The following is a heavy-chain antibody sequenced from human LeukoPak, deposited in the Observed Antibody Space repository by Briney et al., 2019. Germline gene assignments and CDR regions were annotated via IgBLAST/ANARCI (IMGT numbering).Heavy chain of an antibody. CDR2: IYHSGST. D-gene: IGHD6-19*01. J-gene: IGHJ3*02. CDR3: ARKQGTWLVPDDAFDI. Sequence: SETLSLTCTVSGYSISSGYYWGWIRQPPGKGLEWIGSIYHSGSTYYNPSLKSRVTISVDTSKNQFSLKLSSVTAADTAVYYCARKQGTWLVPDDAFDIWGQGTMVTVSS. V-gene: IGHV4-38-2*02. CDR1: GYSISSGYY.